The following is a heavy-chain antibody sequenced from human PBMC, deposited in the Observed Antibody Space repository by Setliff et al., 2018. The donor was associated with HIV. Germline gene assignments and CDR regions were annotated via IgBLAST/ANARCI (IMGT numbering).Heavy chain of an antibody. V-gene: IGHV4-59*08. CDR1: GGSISTYY. Sequence: SETLSLTCNVSGGSISTYYRSWIRQPPGKGLEWLGYVSYSGSTNFNPSLEIRLAMSVDMSKNHFSLKLRSVTAADTAVYYCARHGHFYDSSSSDAFDIWGHGTMVTVSS. CDR2: VSYSGST. CDR3: ARHGHFYDSSSSDAFDI. J-gene: IGHJ3*02. D-gene: IGHD3-22*01.